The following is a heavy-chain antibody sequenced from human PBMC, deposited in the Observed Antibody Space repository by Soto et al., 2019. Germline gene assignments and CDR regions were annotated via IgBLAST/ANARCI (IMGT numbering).Heavy chain of an antibody. CDR1: GYTFSNFG. Sequence: QVQLVQSGAEVKKPGASLRVSCKASGYTFSNFGINWVRQAPGQGLEWMGWLNTYNGNTNFAVKFQGRVTMTTDTSTSTVYMDLRSLTSDDTAVYYCARGPDPTYSDFWGQGTLVTVSS. V-gene: IGHV1-18*01. J-gene: IGHJ4*02. CDR3: ARGPDPTYSDF. CDR2: LNTYNGNT.